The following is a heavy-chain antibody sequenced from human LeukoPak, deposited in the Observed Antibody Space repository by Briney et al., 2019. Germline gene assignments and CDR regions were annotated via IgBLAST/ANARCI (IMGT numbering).Heavy chain of an antibody. CDR2: FSGSGGNT. J-gene: IGHJ4*02. Sequence: GGSLRLSCAASGFTFSSYAMSWVRQAPGKGLEWVSTFSGSGGNTYYADSVKGRFTISRDNSKNTLYLQMNSLTAEDTAVYYCAKESDGENFDYWGQGTLVTVSS. CDR3: AKESDGENFDY. CDR1: GFTFSSYA. V-gene: IGHV3-23*01. D-gene: IGHD3-10*01.